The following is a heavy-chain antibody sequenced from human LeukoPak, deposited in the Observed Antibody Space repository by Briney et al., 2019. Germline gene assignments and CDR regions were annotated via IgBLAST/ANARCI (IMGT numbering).Heavy chain of an antibody. D-gene: IGHD5-18*01. CDR2: ISGSSSTI. CDR3: ARDAEVDTAFHS. J-gene: IGHJ5*01. Sequence: PGGSLRLSCAASGFTFSSYSMNWVRQAPGKGLEWVSYISGSSSTIYYADSVKGRFTISRDNAKNLLYLEMNSLRAADTAVYYCARDAEVDTAFHSWGQGTLVTVSS. CDR1: GFTFSSYS. V-gene: IGHV3-48*01.